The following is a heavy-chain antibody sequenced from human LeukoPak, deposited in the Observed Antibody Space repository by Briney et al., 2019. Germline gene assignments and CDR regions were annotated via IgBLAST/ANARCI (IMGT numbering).Heavy chain of an antibody. J-gene: IGHJ4*02. Sequence: PAQTLSLTCTVSGGSISSGDHYWSWIRQPPGKGLEWIGYIYYSGSTYYNPSLKSRVTISVDTSKNQFSLKLSSVTAADTAVYYCARGSYCGGDCYFVDYWGQGTLVTVSS. V-gene: IGHV4-30-4*08. D-gene: IGHD2-21*01. CDR2: IYYSGST. CDR3: ARGSYCGGDCYFVDY. CDR1: GGSISSGDHY.